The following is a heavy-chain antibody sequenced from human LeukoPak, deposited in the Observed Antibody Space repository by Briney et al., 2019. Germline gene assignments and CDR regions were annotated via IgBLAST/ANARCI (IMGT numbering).Heavy chain of an antibody. CDR3: ARRGAVAGTLFDY. CDR1: GGSFSGYY. Sequence: PSETLSLTCAVYGGSFSGYYWSWIRQPPGKGLEWIGEINHSGSTNYNPSLKSRVTISVDTSKNQFSLKLSSVTAADTAVYYCARRGAVAGTLFDYWGQGTLVTVSS. J-gene: IGHJ4*02. D-gene: IGHD6-19*01. V-gene: IGHV4-34*01. CDR2: INHSGST.